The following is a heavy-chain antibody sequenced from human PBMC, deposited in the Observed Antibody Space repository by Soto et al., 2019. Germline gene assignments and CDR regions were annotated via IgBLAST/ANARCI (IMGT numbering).Heavy chain of an antibody. CDR2: IIPIFGTA. D-gene: IGHD6-6*01. J-gene: IGHJ4*02. CDR1: GGTFSSYA. Sequence: QVQLVQSGAEVKKPGSSVKVSCKASGGTFSSYAISWVREAPGQGLEWMGGIIPIFGTANYAQKFQGRVTITADESTSTAYMELSSLRSEDTAVYYCASGLTLYSSSPGSYWGQGTLVTVSS. CDR3: ASGLTLYSSSPGSY. V-gene: IGHV1-69*01.